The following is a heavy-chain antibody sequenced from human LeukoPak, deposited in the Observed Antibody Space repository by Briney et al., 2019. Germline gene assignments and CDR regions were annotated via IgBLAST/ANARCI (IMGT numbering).Heavy chain of an antibody. CDR2: INPNSGDT. D-gene: IGHD1-26*01. Sequence: ASVKVSCKASGYTFTGYCMHWVRQAPGQGFEWMGWINPNSGDTNYVQKFQGRVTMTRDTSISTAYMEVTSLTSDDTAVYYCARRSDSSIVGHTGNDYWGQGTLVTVSP. J-gene: IGHJ4*02. CDR3: ARRSDSSIVGHTGNDY. V-gene: IGHV1-2*02. CDR1: GYTFTGYC.